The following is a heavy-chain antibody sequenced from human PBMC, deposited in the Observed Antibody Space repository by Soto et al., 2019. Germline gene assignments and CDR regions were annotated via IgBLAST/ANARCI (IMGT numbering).Heavy chain of an antibody. J-gene: IGHJ6*03. V-gene: IGHV3-48*04. D-gene: IGHD2-2*01. Sequence: GGSLRLSCAASGFTFSSYSMNWVRQAPGKGLEWVSYISSSSSTIYYADSVKGRFTISRDNAKNSLYLQMNSLRAEDTAVYYCTREGFYQYYYYYYYMDVWGKGTTVTVSS. CDR3: TREGFYQYYYYYYYMDV. CDR2: ISSSSSTI. CDR1: GFTFSSYS.